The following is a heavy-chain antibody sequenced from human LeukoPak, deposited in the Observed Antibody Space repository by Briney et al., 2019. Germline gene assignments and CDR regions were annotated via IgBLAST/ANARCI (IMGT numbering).Heavy chain of an antibody. Sequence: SVKVSCKASGGTFSSYAFSWMRQAPGQGLEWMGRIIPIYDPVDYAQRFQGRVTITTDESTNTVYMELSSLRYEGTAVYYCAREPLGCGGDCHFDYWGQGTLVTVSS. J-gene: IGHJ4*02. V-gene: IGHV1-69*05. CDR3: AREPLGCGGDCHFDY. CDR1: GGTFSSYA. D-gene: IGHD2-21*02. CDR2: IIPIYDPV.